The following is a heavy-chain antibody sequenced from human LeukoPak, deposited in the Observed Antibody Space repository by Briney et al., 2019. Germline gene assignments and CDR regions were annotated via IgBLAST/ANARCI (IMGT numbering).Heavy chain of an antibody. V-gene: IGHV4-39*07. Sequence: SETLSLTCTVSGVSFTSSSYYWGWVRQPPGKGLEWIGSIYYTGTTYYDPSLKSRVTISVDTSKNQFSLKLTSVTAADTAVYYCARDYTDYDGDYWGQGTLVTVSS. CDR3: ARDYTDYDGDY. D-gene: IGHD4-23*01. J-gene: IGHJ4*02. CDR2: IYYTGTT. CDR1: GVSFTSSSYY.